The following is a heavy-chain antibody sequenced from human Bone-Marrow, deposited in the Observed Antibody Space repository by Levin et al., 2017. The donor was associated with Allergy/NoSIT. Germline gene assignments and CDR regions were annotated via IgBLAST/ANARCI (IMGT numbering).Heavy chain of an antibody. V-gene: IGHV4-31*03. Sequence: SETLSLTCTVSGGSISSGGYYWNWIRQHPGKGLEWIGHIYYTGSTTYKSSLKSRVIISLDTSKNQFSLRLSSVTAADTAVYYCARDLAIGGTYASAWFDPWGQGTLVTVSS. CDR3: ARDLAIGGTYASAWFDP. CDR1: GGSISSGGYY. CDR2: IYYTGST. J-gene: IGHJ5*02. D-gene: IGHD1-1*01.